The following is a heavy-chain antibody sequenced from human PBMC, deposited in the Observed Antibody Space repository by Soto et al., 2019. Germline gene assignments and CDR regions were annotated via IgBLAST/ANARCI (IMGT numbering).Heavy chain of an antibody. CDR2: IYYSGST. Sequence: QVQLQESGPGLVKPSQTLSLTCTVSGGSISSGGYYWSWIRQHPGKGLEWIGYIYYSGSTYNNPSLNSRVTISVDTSKNQFSLKLSSVTAADTAVYYCARSGQQLSLFDYWGQGTLVTVSS. CDR1: GGSISSGGYY. CDR3: ARSGQQLSLFDY. D-gene: IGHD6-13*01. J-gene: IGHJ4*02. V-gene: IGHV4-31*03.